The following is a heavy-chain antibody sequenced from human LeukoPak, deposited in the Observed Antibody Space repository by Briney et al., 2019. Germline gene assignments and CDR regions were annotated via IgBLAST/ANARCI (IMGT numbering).Heavy chain of an antibody. Sequence: PGGSLRLSCAASGFTLSSHAMSWVRQAPGKGLEWVSTISGSVTNTFYADSVKGRFTISGDNSKSTLYLEMNSLRDEDTAVYYCARKGVATIPFDYWGQGTLVTVSS. CDR3: ARKGVATIPFDY. J-gene: IGHJ4*02. CDR2: ISGSVTNT. CDR1: GFTLSSHA. D-gene: IGHD5-12*01. V-gene: IGHV3-23*01.